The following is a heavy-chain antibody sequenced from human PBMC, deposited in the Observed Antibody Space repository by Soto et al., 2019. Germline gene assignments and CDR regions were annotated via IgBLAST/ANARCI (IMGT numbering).Heavy chain of an antibody. D-gene: IGHD3-10*01. Sequence: EVQVVESGGGVIRPGGSLRLSCAASGFRFDDYGMSWVHQVTGKGLEWVSGINWNGDSTGYADSVKGRFTISRDKAKNSLYLQMNSLRDEDTALYYCAKSRNSRLYFYDYWGQGTLVTVSS. J-gene: IGHJ4*02. CDR3: AKSRNSRLYFYDY. CDR1: GFRFDDYG. CDR2: INWNGDST. V-gene: IGHV3-20*04.